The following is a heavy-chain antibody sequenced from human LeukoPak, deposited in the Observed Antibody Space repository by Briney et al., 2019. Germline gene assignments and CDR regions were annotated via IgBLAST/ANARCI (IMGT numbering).Heavy chain of an antibody. Sequence: GRFTISRDNAKNSLYLQMKSLRAEDTAVYYCAREEPLAYSSGWYGDYWGQGTLVTVSS. D-gene: IGHD6-19*01. V-gene: IGHV3-11*05. CDR3: AREEPLAYSSGWYGDY. J-gene: IGHJ4*02.